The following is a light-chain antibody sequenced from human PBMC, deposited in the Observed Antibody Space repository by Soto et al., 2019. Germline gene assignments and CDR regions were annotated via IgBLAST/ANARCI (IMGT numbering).Light chain of an antibody. CDR1: SSDVGGYNY. Sequence: QSAPTQPASVSGSPGQSITISCTGTSSDVGGYNYVSWYQQHPGKAPKLMIYDVSNRPSGVSNRFSGSKSGNTASLTISGLQAEDEADYYCSSYTSSSTLVFGVGTKLTVL. CDR2: DVS. CDR3: SSYTSSSTLV. J-gene: IGLJ2*01. V-gene: IGLV2-14*01.